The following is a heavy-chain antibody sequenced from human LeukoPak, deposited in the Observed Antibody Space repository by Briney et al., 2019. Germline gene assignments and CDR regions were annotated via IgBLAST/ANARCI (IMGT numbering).Heavy chain of an antibody. D-gene: IGHD2-15*01. CDR1: GGSISSYY. CDR3: AGIYCSGGSCYFDY. V-gene: IGHV4-59*06. J-gene: IGHJ4*02. CDR2: IYYSGST. Sequence: SETLSLTCTVSGGSISSYYWSWIRQPPGKGLEWIGYIYYSGSTYYNPSLKSRVTISVDTSKNQFSLKLSSVTAADTAVYYCAGIYCSGGSCYFDYWGQGTLVTVSS.